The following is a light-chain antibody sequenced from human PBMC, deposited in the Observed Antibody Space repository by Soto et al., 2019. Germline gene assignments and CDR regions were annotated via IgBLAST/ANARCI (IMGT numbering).Light chain of an antibody. J-gene: IGLJ1*01. CDR1: SSDVGGYNY. CDR3: NSYTSSSTQV. Sequence: QSVLTQPASVSGSPGQSITISCTGTSSDVGGYNYVSWYQQHPGKAPKLMIYDVSNRPSGVSSRFSGSKSGNTASLTISGLQDEDEADYYCNSYTSSSTQVFGTGTKLTVL. CDR2: DVS. V-gene: IGLV2-14*01.